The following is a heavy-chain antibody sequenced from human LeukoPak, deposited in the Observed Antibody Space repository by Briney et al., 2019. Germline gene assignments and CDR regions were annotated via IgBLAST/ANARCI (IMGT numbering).Heavy chain of an antibody. CDR1: GFTFSNAW. J-gene: IGHJ4*02. CDR2: IKSKTDGGTT. V-gene: IGHV3-15*01. Sequence: GGSLRLSCAASGFTFSNAWMSWVRQAPGKGLEWVGRIKSKTDGGTTDYAAPVKGRFTISRDNAKNSLYLQMNSLRAEDTAVYYCARVTDSWLAGRAYCSSTSCYVLDYRGQGTLVTVSS. D-gene: IGHD2-2*01. CDR3: ARVTDSWLAGRAYCSSTSCYVLDY.